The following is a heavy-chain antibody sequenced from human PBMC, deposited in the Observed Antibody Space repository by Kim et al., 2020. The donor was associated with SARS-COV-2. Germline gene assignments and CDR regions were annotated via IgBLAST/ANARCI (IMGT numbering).Heavy chain of an antibody. CDR1: GGSFSGYY. D-gene: IGHD2-2*01. CDR3: ARGSIVVVPAATELRVVFAAFDI. V-gene: IGHV4-34*01. J-gene: IGHJ3*02. CDR2: INHSGST. Sequence: SETLSLTCAVYGGSFSGYYWSWIRQPPGKGLEWIGEINHSGSTNYNPSLKSRVTISVDTSKNQFSLKLSSVTAADTAVYYCARGSIVVVPAATELRVVFAAFDIWGQGTMVTVSS.